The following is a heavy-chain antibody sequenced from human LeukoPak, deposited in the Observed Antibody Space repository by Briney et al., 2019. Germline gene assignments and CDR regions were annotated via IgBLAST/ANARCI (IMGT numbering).Heavy chain of an antibody. CDR3: ARDVGATSFYYYGMDV. V-gene: IGHV4-59*12. J-gene: IGHJ6*02. CDR1: GGSISSYY. Sequence: SETLSLTCTVSGGSISSYYWSWIRQPPGKGLEWIGSLYYSGSTYYNPSLKSRVTISVDTSQTQFSLNLRSVTAADTAVYYCARDVGATSFYYYGMDVWGQGTTVTVSS. CDR2: LYYSGST. D-gene: IGHD1-26*01.